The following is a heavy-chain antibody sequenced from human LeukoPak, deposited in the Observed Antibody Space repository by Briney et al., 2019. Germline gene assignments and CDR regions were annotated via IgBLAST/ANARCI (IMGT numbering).Heavy chain of an antibody. D-gene: IGHD1-14*01. CDR3: ARDSFETDIDY. J-gene: IGHJ4*02. Sequence: PGGSLRLSCAVSGFTFSTYWMSWVRQAPGKGLEWVGNIKEDGSEQYYVDSMKGRFNISRDNAKNSLYLQMNSLRGEDTALYYCARDSFETDIDYWGQGTLVTVSS. CDR2: IKEDGSEQ. V-gene: IGHV3-7*01. CDR1: GFTFSTYW.